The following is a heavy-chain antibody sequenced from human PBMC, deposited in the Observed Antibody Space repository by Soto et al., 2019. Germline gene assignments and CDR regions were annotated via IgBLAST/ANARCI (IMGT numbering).Heavy chain of an antibody. V-gene: IGHV3-23*01. J-gene: IGHJ4*02. CDR1: GFTFSSYA. Sequence: GGSLRLSYAASGFTFSSYAMSWVRQAPGKGLEWVSAISGSGGSTYYADSVKGRFTISRDNSKNTLYLQMDSLRAEDTAVYYCAKQQWQRASNFYRYWGQGTLVTVSS. CDR2: ISGSGGST. D-gene: IGHD3-16*02. CDR3: AKQQWQRASNFYRY.